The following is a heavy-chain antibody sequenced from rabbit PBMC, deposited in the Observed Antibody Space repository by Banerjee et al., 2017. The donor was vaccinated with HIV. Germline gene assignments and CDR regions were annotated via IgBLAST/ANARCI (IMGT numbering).Heavy chain of an antibody. V-gene: IGHV1S40*01. Sequence: QSLEESGGDLVKPGASLTLTCTASGFDFSSSYYMCWVRQAPGKGLEWIACIDAGSNSSTYYASWAKGRFTISETSSTTVTLQMTSLTAADTATYFCARDRGVTGYAYATYYFNLWGPGTLVTVS. CDR2: IDAGSNSST. CDR1: GFDFSSSYY. J-gene: IGHJ4*01. D-gene: IGHD6-1*01. CDR3: ARDRGVTGYAYATYYFNL.